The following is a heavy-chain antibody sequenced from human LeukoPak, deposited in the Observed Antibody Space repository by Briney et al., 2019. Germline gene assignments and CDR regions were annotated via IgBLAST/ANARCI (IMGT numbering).Heavy chain of an antibody. J-gene: IGHJ4*02. CDR3: ARAPPGALTIFGVVITYFDY. D-gene: IGHD3-3*01. Sequence: GSLRLSCAASGFTFSDYYMTWIRQAPGKGLEWVSSISSSSSYIYYADSVKGRFTISRDNAKNSLYLQMNSLRAEDTAVYYCARAPPGALTIFGVVITYFDYWGQGTLVTVSS. CDR2: ISSSSSYI. V-gene: IGHV3-21*01. CDR1: GFTFSDYY.